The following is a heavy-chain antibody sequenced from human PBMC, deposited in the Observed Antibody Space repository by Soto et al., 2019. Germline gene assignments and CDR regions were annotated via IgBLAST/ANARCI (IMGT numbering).Heavy chain of an antibody. V-gene: IGHV4-39*01. J-gene: IGHJ6*03. D-gene: IGHD4-4*01. CDR1: GGSISSSSYY. CDR2: IYYSGST. Sequence: SETLSLTCTVSGGSISSSSYYWGWIRQPPGKGLEWIGSIYYSGSTYYNPSLKSRVTISVDTSKNQFSLKLSSVTAADTAVYYCAGHSNYRYYYYYMDVWGKGTTVTVSS. CDR3: AGHSNYRYYYYYMDV.